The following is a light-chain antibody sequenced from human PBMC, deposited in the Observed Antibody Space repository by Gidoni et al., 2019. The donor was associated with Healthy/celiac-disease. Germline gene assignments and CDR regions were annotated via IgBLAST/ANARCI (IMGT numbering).Light chain of an antibody. Sequence: QSVLTQPPSASGNPGQRVTISCSGSSSNIGSNTVNWYQQLPGTAPQLLIYSNTQRPSGVPDRFSGSKSGTSASLAISGLQSEDEADYYCAAWDDSLNGFYVFGTGTKVTVL. CDR2: SNT. CDR3: AAWDDSLNGFYV. V-gene: IGLV1-44*01. J-gene: IGLJ1*01. CDR1: SSNIGSNT.